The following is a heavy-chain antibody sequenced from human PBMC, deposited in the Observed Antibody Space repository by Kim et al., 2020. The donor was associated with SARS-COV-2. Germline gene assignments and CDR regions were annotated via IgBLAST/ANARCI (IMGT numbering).Heavy chain of an antibody. D-gene: IGHD2-21*01. V-gene: IGHV3-23*01. CDR2: GT. CDR3: TRGYFGVDY. J-gene: IGHJ4*02. Sequence: GTYYADSVRGRFTISRDNSQNTLYLQMDNLRADDTATYYCTRGYFGVDYWGQGTLVTVSS.